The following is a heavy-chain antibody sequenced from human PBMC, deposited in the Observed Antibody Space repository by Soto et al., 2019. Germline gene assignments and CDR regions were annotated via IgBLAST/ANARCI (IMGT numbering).Heavy chain of an antibody. D-gene: IGHD3-3*01. CDR3: AADGRDFWSGYYFDY. CDR2: IVVGSGNT. J-gene: IGHJ4*02. CDR1: GFTFTSSA. V-gene: IGHV1-58*02. Sequence: GASVKVSCKASGFTFTSSAMQWVRQARGQRLEWIGWIVVGSGNTNYVQKFQERVTITRDMSTSTAYMELSSLRSEDTAVYYCAADGRDFWSGYYFDYWGQGTLVTVS.